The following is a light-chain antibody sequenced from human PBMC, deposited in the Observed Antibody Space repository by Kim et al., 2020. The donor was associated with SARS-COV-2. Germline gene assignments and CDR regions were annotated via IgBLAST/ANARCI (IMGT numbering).Light chain of an antibody. CDR1: QGISNY. CDR2: AAS. Sequence: ASVGDRVTITCWASQGISNYLAWYQQKPGKVPKLLIYAASTLQSGVPSRFSGTGSGTDFTLAISSLQPEDVATYFCQKYNSAPRTFGGGTKVDIK. J-gene: IGKJ4*01. CDR3: QKYNSAPRT. V-gene: IGKV1-27*01.